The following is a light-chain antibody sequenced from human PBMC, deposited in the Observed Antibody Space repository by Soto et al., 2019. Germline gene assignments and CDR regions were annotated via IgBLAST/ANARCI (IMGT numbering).Light chain of an antibody. CDR2: EVS. J-gene: IGLJ1*01. CDR3: SSYAGSNNFV. V-gene: IGLV2-8*01. Sequence: QSALTQPPSASGSPGQSVTISCTGTSSDIGAYIYVSWYQQHPGKAPKLMTSEVSRRPSGVPERFSGSKSGNTASLTVSGLQADDEAHYYCSSYAGSNNFVFGTGTKV. CDR1: SSDIGAYIY.